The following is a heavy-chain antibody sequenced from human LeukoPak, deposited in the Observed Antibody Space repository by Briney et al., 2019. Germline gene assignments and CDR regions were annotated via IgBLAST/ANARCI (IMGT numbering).Heavy chain of an antibody. CDR3: ARTKTYYYGSGSPKYYYYYYMDV. CDR1: GGTFSSYA. D-gene: IGHD3-10*01. CDR2: IIPIFGTA. Sequence: GASVKVSCTASGGTFSSYAISWVRQAPGQGLEWMGGIIPIFGTANYAQKFQGRVTITTDESTSTAYMELSSLRSEDTAVYYCARTKTYYYGSGSPKYYYYYYMDVWGKGTTVTVSS. J-gene: IGHJ6*03. V-gene: IGHV1-69*05.